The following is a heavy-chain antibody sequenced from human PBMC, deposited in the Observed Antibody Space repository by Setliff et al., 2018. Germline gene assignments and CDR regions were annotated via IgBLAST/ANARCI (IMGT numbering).Heavy chain of an antibody. V-gene: IGHV4-39*07. J-gene: IGHJ4*02. CDR1: GGSISRSSYY. CDR2: IYHTGTT. D-gene: IGHD3-16*01. CDR3: ARDYGPNDY. Sequence: PSETLSLTCTVSGGSISRSSYYWGWIRQPPGKGLEWIGSIYHTGTTYYNPSLKSRVTISVDTSKNQFSLRLSSVTAAATAVYFCARDYGPNDYWGQGSLVTVSS.